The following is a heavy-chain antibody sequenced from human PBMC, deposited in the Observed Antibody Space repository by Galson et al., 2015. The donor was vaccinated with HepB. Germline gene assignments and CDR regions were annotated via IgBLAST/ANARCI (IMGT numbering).Heavy chain of an antibody. Sequence: CAISGDSVSSNSAAWNWIRQSPSRGLEWLGRTYYRSKWYNDYAVSVKSRITINPDTSKNQFSLQLNSVTPEDTAVYYCARDRGFLEWLLSDYYYYGMDVWGQGTTVTVSS. CDR1: GDSVSSNSAA. V-gene: IGHV6-1*01. J-gene: IGHJ6*02. D-gene: IGHD3-3*01. CDR3: ARDRGFLEWLLSDYYYYGMDV. CDR2: TYYRSKWYN.